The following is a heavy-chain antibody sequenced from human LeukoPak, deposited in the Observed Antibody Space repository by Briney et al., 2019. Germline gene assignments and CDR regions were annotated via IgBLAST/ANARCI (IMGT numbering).Heavy chain of an antibody. CDR2: IRSKANSYAT. Sequence: GGSLRLSCAASGFTFSGSAMHWVRQASGKGLEWVGRIRSKANSYATAYAASVKGRFTISRDDSKNTAYLQMNSLKTEDTAVYYCTRSFLIESGYSSSWYDTVGGYFDYWGQGTLVTVSS. CDR3: TRSFLIESGYSSSWYDTVGGYFDY. D-gene: IGHD6-13*01. CDR1: GFTFSGSA. V-gene: IGHV3-73*01. J-gene: IGHJ4*02.